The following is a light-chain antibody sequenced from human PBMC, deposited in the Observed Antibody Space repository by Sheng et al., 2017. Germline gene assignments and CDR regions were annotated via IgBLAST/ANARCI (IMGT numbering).Light chain of an antibody. CDR2: EGS. Sequence: QSALTQSASVSGSPGQSITISCTGTSSDVGSYNLVSWYQQHPGKAPKLMIYEGSKRPSGVSNRFSGSKSGNTASLTISGLQPEDEADYFCISYTSHDIGWVFGGGTKLTVL. V-gene: IGLV2-14*02. CDR3: ISYTSHDIGWV. J-gene: IGLJ3*02. CDR1: SSDVGSYNL.